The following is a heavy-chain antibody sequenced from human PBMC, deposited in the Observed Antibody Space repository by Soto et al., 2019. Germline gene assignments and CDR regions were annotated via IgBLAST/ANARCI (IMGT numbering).Heavy chain of an antibody. Sequence: QLQLQESGPGLVKPSETLSLTCTVSGGSISSSSHYWGWIRQSPGKHLEWIGSSYYRGNTHYNPYLQTRVSISVDTSKNQVSLKVYSVTAADTAVYYCATADGCVVVTTFFEYWGQGLLVTVSS. D-gene: IGHD2-15*01. J-gene: IGHJ4*02. CDR2: SYYRGNT. CDR1: GGSISSSSHY. CDR3: ATADGCVVVTTFFEY. V-gene: IGHV4-39*01.